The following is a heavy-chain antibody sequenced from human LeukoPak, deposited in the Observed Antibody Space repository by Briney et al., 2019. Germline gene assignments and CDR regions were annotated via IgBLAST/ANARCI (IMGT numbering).Heavy chain of an antibody. CDR2: IAYDGSSK. Sequence: PGGSLRLSCAGSGFTFSNYAMHWVRQAPGKGLEWMAVIAYDGSSKYLADSVKGRFTISRDNSKNTLYLQMNSLRPEDTAVYYCAIEDYQSSGWTDAFDIWGQGTMVTVSS. D-gene: IGHD6-19*01. J-gene: IGHJ3*02. CDR3: AIEDYQSSGWTDAFDI. V-gene: IGHV3-30-3*01. CDR1: GFTFSNYA.